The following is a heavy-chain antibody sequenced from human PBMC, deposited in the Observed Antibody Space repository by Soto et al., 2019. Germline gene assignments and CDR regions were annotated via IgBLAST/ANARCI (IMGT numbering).Heavy chain of an antibody. CDR2: ISTYNGDT. D-gene: IGHD5-12*01. J-gene: IGHJ6*02. CDR3: AREGVAPYYYYGMDV. CDR1: GYTFTRSG. Sequence: QVQLVQSGVEVKKPGASVKVSCKASGYTFTRSGISWVRQAPGQGLEWMGWISTYNGDTNYAQTFQGRVTMTTDTSTSTVYMELRSLRSDDTAVYYCAREGVAPYYYYGMDVWGQGTPVTVSS. V-gene: IGHV1-18*01.